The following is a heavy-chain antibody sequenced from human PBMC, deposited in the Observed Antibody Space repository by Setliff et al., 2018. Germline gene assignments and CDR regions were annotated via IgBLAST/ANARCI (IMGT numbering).Heavy chain of an antibody. CDR3: ARGGYTSRSGYSAYYYDY. D-gene: IGHD3-3*01. CDR1: GVSISGFY. Sequence: PSETLSLTCTVSGVSISGFYWTWIRQSPKSGLEWLGYAFHTGKTDYNPALMSRVIISIDMSRKQFPLKLSSVTAADTAMYFCARGGYTSRSGYSAYYYDYWGQGALVTVSS. V-gene: IGHV4-59*03. CDR2: AFHTGKT. J-gene: IGHJ4*02.